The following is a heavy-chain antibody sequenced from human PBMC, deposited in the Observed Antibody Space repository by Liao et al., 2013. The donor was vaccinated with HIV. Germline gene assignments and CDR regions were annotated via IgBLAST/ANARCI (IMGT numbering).Heavy chain of an antibody. CDR1: GGSIRSSSYY. CDR2: SHYSGRA. V-gene: IGHV4-39*07. Sequence: QLQLQESGPGLVKPSETLSLTCSVSGGSIRSSSYYWGWIRQPPGKGLEWIGSSHYSGRAYYNPSLNSRVTISVDTSKNQFSLKLSSVTAADTAVYYCARGGRRDYYSRSDYYYYYMDVWGKGTTVTVSS. CDR3: ARGGRRDYYSRSDYYYYYMDV. D-gene: IGHD4-17*01. J-gene: IGHJ6*03.